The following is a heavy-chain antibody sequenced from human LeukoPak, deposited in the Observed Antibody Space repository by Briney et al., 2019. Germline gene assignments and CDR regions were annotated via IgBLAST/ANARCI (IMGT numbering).Heavy chain of an antibody. Sequence: SETLSLTCTVSAGSISSYYWRWIRQPPGKGREWIGYIYYSVSTNYNPSLKSRVTISVDTCTNQFSLKLSSVTAADAAVYYCARTIFGVVISPLYYFDYWGQGTLVTVYS. D-gene: IGHD3-3*01. V-gene: IGHV4-59*01. CDR3: ARTIFGVVISPLYYFDY. CDR2: IYYSVST. J-gene: IGHJ4*02. CDR1: AGSISSYY.